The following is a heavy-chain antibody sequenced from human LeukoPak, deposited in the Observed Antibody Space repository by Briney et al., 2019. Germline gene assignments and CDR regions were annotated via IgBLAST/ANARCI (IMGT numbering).Heavy chain of an antibody. CDR2: ISSSSSYI. J-gene: IGHJ5*02. CDR3: ATLVPAMSWFDP. Sequence: SGGSLRLSCAASGFTFSSYSMNCVRQAPGKGLEWVSSISSSSSYIYYADSVRGRFTISRDNAKNSLYLQMNSLRAEDTAVYYCATLVPAMSWFDPWGQGTLVTVSS. CDR1: GFTFSSYS. D-gene: IGHD2-2*01. V-gene: IGHV3-21*01.